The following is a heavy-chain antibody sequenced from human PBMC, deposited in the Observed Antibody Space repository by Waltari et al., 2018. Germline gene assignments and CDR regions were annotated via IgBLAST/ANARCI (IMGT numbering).Heavy chain of an antibody. CDR1: GFRFGRSW. Sequence: EVQLVESGGGLVQPGGSLRPSCTAPGFRFGRSWMHWVRQAPGKGLVWVSRINGDGSGTSYADSVKGLFTISRDNVKNTLYLQMNSLRAEDTAVYYCARSCGLRCHWFDPWGQGTLVTVSS. CDR3: ARSCGLRCHWFDP. V-gene: IGHV3-74*01. CDR2: INGDGSGT. D-gene: IGHD4-17*01. J-gene: IGHJ5*02.